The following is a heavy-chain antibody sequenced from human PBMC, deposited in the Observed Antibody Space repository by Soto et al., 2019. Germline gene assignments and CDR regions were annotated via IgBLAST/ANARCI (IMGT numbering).Heavy chain of an antibody. D-gene: IGHD7-27*01. CDR3: AREGAWGRPGNWFDP. J-gene: IGHJ5*02. CDR2: IIPIFGTA. Sequence: QVQLVQSGAEVKKPGSSVKVSCKASGGTFSSYAIFWVRQAPGQGLEWMGGIIPIFGTAKYAQKFQGRVTITADESTTTAYMELSSLRSEDTAVYYCAREGAWGRPGNWFDPWGQGTLVTVSS. V-gene: IGHV1-69*01. CDR1: GGTFSSYA.